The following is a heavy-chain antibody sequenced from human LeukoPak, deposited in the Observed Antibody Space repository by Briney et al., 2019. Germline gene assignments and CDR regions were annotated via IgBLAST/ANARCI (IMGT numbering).Heavy chain of an antibody. V-gene: IGHV4-39*07. D-gene: IGHD3-22*01. CDR1: GGSISSSSYY. J-gene: IGHJ1*01. CDR2: IYYSGST. CDR3: ARDSYYDSSGYH. Sequence: SETLSLTCTVSGGSISSSSYYWGWIRQPPGKGLEWIGSIYYSGSTYYNPSLKSRVTISVDTSKNQFSLKLSSVTAADTAVYYCARDSYYDSSGYHWGQGTLVTVSS.